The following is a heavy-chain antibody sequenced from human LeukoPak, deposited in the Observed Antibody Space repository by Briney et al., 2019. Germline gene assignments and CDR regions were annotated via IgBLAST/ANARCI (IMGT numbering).Heavy chain of an antibody. CDR3: ANGVGYFDWLSPYYYYGMDV. Sequence: ASVKVSCKASGYTFTSYYMHWVRQAPGQGLEWMGIINPSGGSTSYAQKFQGRVTMTRDTSTSTVYMELSSLRSEDTAVYYCANGVGYFDWLSPYYYYGMDVWGQGTTVTVSS. J-gene: IGHJ6*02. CDR2: INPSGGST. D-gene: IGHD3-9*01. V-gene: IGHV1-46*01. CDR1: GYTFTSYY.